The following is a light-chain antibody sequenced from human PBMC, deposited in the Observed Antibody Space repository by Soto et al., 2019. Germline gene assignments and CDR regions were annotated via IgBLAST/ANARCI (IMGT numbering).Light chain of an antibody. CDR3: QQLNNWPLT. CDR2: DAS. Sequence: EIVMTQSPGTLSVSPGTRATLSCRASQSVGTSLAWYQQKPGQAPRLLIYDASRRATGIPARFSGSGSGTDFTLTISSLEPEDFAVYYCQQLNNWPLTFGGGTKVDIK. CDR1: QSVGTS. J-gene: IGKJ4*01. V-gene: IGKV3-11*01.